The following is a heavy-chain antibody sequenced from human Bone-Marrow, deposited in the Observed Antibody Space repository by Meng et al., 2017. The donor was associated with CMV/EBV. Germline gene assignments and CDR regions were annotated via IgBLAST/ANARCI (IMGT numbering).Heavy chain of an antibody. CDR1: GYTFTGYY. CDR2: IIPILGIA. J-gene: IGHJ5*02. V-gene: IGHV1-69*04. Sequence: SVKVSCKASGYTFTGYYMHWVRQAPGQGLEWMGRIIPILGIANYAQKFQGRVTITADKSTSTAYMELSSLRPEDTAVYYCARAEDYVWGSYRYDWFDPWGQGTLVTVSS. D-gene: IGHD3-16*02. CDR3: ARAEDYVWGSYRYDWFDP.